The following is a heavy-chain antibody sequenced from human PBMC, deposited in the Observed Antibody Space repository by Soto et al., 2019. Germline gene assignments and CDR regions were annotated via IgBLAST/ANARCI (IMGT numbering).Heavy chain of an antibody. D-gene: IGHD1-20*01. CDR3: ASRITGSPNYYSGMDV. J-gene: IGHJ6*02. V-gene: IGHV1-69*12. CDR1: VGPFSSNA. Sequence: QVQLVQSGAEVKKPGSSVRFSCKASVGPFSSNAITWGQQPPGQGLEWMGGIIPIFGTADSAQRFQGRVTITADESTSTAYMELSSLRSEDTAVYYCASRITGSPNYYSGMDVWGQGTTVTVSS. CDR2: IIPIFGTA.